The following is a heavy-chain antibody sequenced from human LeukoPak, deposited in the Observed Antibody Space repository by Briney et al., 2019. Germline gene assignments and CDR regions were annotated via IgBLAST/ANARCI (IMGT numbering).Heavy chain of an antibody. Sequence: SETLSLTCTVSVGSLSSGSYYWSWIPQPPGKGLERIGYIYYSGSTNYNPSLKSRVTLSVDTSKKHFSLNLSSVTAADTAVYYCARGPPPRFGEHNTDFDYWGQGTLVTVSS. V-gene: IGHV4-61*03. D-gene: IGHD3-10*01. CDR1: VGSLSSGSYY. J-gene: IGHJ4*02. CDR2: IYYSGST. CDR3: ARGPPPRFGEHNTDFDY.